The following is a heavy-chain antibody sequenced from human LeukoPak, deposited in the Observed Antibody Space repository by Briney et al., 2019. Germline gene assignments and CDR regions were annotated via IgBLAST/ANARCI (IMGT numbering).Heavy chain of an antibody. J-gene: IGHJ4*02. CDR1: GYTFTGYY. CDR3: ARESSSSWSKDY. V-gene: IGHV1-2*02. CDR2: INPNSGGT. D-gene: IGHD6-13*01. Sequence: ASVKVSCKASGYTFTGYYMHWVRQAPGQGLEWMGWINPNSGGTNYAQKFQGRVTKTRDTSISTAYMELSRLRSDDTAVYYCARESSSSWSKDYWGQGTLVTVSS.